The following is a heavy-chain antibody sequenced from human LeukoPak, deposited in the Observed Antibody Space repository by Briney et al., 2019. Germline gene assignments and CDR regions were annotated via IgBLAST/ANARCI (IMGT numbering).Heavy chain of an antibody. CDR1: GFTFSSYS. J-gene: IGHJ4*02. CDR3: ARDSPVLTY. V-gene: IGHV3-23*01. D-gene: IGHD1-20*01. CDR2: ITDSGGGT. Sequence: GGSLRLSCAASGFTFSSYSMSWVRQAPGKGLEWVSAITDSGGGTYYADSVKGRFTISRDSSKNTLYLQMNSLRVEDTAVYYCARDSPVLTYWGQGTPVTVSS.